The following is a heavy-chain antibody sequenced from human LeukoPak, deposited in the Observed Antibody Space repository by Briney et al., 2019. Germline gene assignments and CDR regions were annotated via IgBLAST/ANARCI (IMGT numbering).Heavy chain of an antibody. CDR1: GGSISSYY. Sequence: PSETLSLTCTVSGGSISSYYWSWIRQPPGKGLEWIGYIYYSGSTNYNPSLKSRVTISVDTSKNQFSLKLGSVTAADTAVYYCASYDFWSGYWYYWGQGTLVTVSS. J-gene: IGHJ4*02. CDR3: ASYDFWSGYWYY. D-gene: IGHD3-3*01. CDR2: IYYSGST. V-gene: IGHV4-59*08.